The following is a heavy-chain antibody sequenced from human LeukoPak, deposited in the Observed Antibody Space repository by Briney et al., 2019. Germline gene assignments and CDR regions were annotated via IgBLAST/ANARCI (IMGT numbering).Heavy chain of an antibody. V-gene: IGHV5-51*01. J-gene: IGHJ4*02. D-gene: IGHD6-19*01. CDR2: IYPGDSDT. CDR3: ARRTPGAVAGDYFDF. CDR1: EYSFTSFW. Sequence: GESLKISCKGSEYSFTSFWIGWVRQMPGKGLEWMGVIYPGDSDTRYSPSFQGQVTISADKSISTAYLQWSSLKASDTAMYYCARRTPGAVAGDYFDFWGQGTLVTVSS.